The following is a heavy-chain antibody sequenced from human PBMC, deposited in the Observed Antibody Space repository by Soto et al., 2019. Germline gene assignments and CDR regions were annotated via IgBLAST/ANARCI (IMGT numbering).Heavy chain of an antibody. CDR1: GGTFSSYT. CDR3: ARGNHRWLQLWYFDL. D-gene: IGHD5-12*01. J-gene: IGHJ2*01. V-gene: IGHV1-69*12. Sequence: QVQLVQSGAEVKKPGSSVTVSCKASGGTFSSYTISWVRQAPGQGLEWMGGIIPIFGTANYAQKFQGRVTITAEESTSTAYMELCSLRSEDTAVYYCARGNHRWLQLWYFDLWRRGTLVTVCS. CDR2: IIPIFGTA.